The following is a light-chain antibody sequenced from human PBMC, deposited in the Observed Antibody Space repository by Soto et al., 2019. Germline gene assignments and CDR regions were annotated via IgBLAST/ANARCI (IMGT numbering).Light chain of an antibody. CDR3: QYYGSSTWT. V-gene: IGKV3-20*01. CDR1: QSVSSNY. J-gene: IGKJ1*01. CDR2: SAF. Sequence: EMVSTQSPVTLSLSPGERGTLSCRASQSVSSNYLAWYQQKPGQAPRLLIYSAFSRATGIPDRFSGSGSGTDVTLTISRLETEGFAVYYCQYYGSSTWTFGQGTKVEIK.